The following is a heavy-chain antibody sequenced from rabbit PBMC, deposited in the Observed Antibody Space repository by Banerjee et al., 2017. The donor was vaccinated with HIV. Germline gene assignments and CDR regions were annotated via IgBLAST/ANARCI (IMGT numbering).Heavy chain of an antibody. CDR3: ARDSGTSFSSYGMDL. CDR2: IEPIFGNT. V-gene: IGHV1S39*01. J-gene: IGHJ6*01. Sequence: QEQLVESGGGLVQPGGSLKLSCKASGFDFSNYGVSWVRQAPGKGLEWIGYIEPIFGNTYYANWVNGRFTISKTSSTTVTLQITSLTAADTATYFCARDSGTSFSSYGMDLWGPGTLVTVS. D-gene: IGHD8-1*01. CDR1: GFDFSNYG.